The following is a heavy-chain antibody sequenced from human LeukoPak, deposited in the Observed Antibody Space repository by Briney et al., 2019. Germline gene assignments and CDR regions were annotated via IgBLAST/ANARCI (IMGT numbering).Heavy chain of an antibody. J-gene: IGHJ4*02. V-gene: IGHV3-11*01. D-gene: IGHD3-10*01. CDR1: GFTFSGYY. CDR2: ISSSGSTI. Sequence: GGSLRLSCAASGFTFSGYYMSWIRQAPGQGLDWVSYISSSGSTIYYADSVKGRFTISRDNAKNSLYLQMNSLRAEDTAVYYCARVKRVMYGSGSFSFDYWGQGTLVTVSS. CDR3: ARVKRVMYGSGSFSFDY.